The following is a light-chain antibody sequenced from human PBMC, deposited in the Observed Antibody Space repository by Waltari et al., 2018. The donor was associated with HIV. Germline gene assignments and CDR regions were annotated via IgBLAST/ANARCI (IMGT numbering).Light chain of an antibody. CDR3: QSYDSSLSGPNWV. CDR2: GNS. J-gene: IGLJ3*02. CDR1: TSNTGAGYD. Sequence: QSVLTQPPSVSGAPGQRVTIPRTGSTSNTGAGYDAHRYPQLPGTAPKLLIYGNSNRPSGVPDRFSGSKSGTSASLAITGLQAEDEADYYCQSYDSSLSGPNWVFGGGTKLTVL. V-gene: IGLV1-40*01.